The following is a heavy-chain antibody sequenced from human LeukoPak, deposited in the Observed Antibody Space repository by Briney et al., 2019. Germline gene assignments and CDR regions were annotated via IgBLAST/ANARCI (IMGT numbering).Heavy chain of an antibody. J-gene: IGHJ3*02. D-gene: IGHD3-10*01. V-gene: IGHV4-39*01. Sequence: PETLSLTRTVSGGSISSSSYYWGWIRQPPGKGLEWIGSIYYSGSTYYNPSLKSRVTISVDTSKNQFSLKLSSVTAADTAVYYCARQGGVWFGETYAFDIWGQGTMVTVSS. CDR3: ARQGGVWFGETYAFDI. CDR1: GGSISSSSYY. CDR2: IYYSGST.